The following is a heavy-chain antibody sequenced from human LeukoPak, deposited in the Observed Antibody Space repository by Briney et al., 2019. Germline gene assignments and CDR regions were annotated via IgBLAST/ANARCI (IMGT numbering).Heavy chain of an antibody. D-gene: IGHD3-3*01. CDR3: ARNQPMDYDFWSGYYYYYYMDV. CDR2: MNPNSGNT. J-gene: IGHJ6*03. CDR1: GYTFTSYD. Sequence: ASVKVSCKASGYTFTSYDINWVRQATGQGLEWMGWMNPNSGNTGYAQKFQGRVTITRNTSISTAYMELSSLRSEDTAVYYCARNQPMDYDFWSGYYYYYYMDVWGKGTTVTVSS. V-gene: IGHV1-8*03.